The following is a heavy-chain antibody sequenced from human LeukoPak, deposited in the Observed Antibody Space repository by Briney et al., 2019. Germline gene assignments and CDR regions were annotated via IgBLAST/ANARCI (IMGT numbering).Heavy chain of an antibody. CDR1: GGSMTTYY. CDR2: TSYSGST. Sequence: SETLSLTCAVSGGSMTTYYWCWIRQPPGTGLEWIGYTSYSGSTYYNPSVKRRVTTSEDTAKNQFTLKLTSVTAADTAVYYCARSASPTFYDYWGQGTLVTVSS. J-gene: IGHJ4*02. V-gene: IGHV4-59*06. D-gene: IGHD3-3*02. CDR3: ARSASPTFYDY.